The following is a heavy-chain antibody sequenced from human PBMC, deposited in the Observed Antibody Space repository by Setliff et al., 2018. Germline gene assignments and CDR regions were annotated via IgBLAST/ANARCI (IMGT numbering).Heavy chain of an antibody. CDR3: TRHEDRNKCTSSSCYRENDAFNV. D-gene: IGHD2-2*01. CDR1: GYIFTNYW. V-gene: IGHV5-51*01. J-gene: IGHJ3*01. CDR2: IYPGDSDT. Sequence: GESLKISCKASGYIFTNYWIGWVRQMPGKGLEWMGVIYPGDSDTRYSPSFQGQVTISADKSINTAYLQWSSLKASDTAIYYCTRHEDRNKCTSSSCYRENDAFNVWGQGAMVTVSS.